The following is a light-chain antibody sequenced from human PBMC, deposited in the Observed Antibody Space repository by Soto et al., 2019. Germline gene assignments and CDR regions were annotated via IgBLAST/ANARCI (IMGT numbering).Light chain of an antibody. CDR1: STDVGSYNF. CDR2: EGS. Sequence: QSALTQPASVSGSPGQSITISCTGTSTDVGSYNFVSWYQQHPGKAPKLVIYEGSKRPSGVSNRFSGSKSGNTASLTISGLQAEDEADYYCCLYAGTKRVFGGGTKLTVL. CDR3: CLYAGTKRV. V-gene: IGLV2-23*01. J-gene: IGLJ3*02.